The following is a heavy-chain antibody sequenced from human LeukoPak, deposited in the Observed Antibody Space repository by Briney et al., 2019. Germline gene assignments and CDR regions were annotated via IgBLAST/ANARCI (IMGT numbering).Heavy chain of an antibody. Sequence: PGGSLRLSCTFSGLTFRSYWMNWVRQAPGKGLEWVANIKGDGNEKNYVDSVKGRFSISRDNARNSLYLQMDSLRAEDTAVYYCAKEGAYPIITYDSWGQGALVTVSS. CDR1: GLTFRSYW. CDR2: IKGDGNEK. V-gene: IGHV3-7*01. J-gene: IGHJ5*01. D-gene: IGHD3-10*01. CDR3: AKEGAYPIITYDS.